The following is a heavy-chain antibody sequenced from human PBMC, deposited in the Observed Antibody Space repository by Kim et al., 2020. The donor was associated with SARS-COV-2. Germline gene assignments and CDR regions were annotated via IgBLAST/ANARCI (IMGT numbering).Heavy chain of an antibody. Sequence: SETLSLTCTVSGGSVSSGSYYWSWIRQPPGKGLEWIGYIYYSGSTNYNPSLKSRVTISVDTSKNQFSLKLSSVTAADTAVYYCARDEEGAADIWGQGTMV. V-gene: IGHV4-61*01. CDR3: ARDEEGAADI. CDR2: IYYSGST. CDR1: GGSVSSGSYY. J-gene: IGHJ3*02. D-gene: IGHD6-13*01.